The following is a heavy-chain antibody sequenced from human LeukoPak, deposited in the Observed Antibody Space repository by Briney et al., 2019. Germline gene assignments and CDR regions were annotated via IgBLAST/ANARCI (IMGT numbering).Heavy chain of an antibody. CDR2: ISAYNGNT. V-gene: IGHV1-18*01. D-gene: IGHD6-13*01. CDR3: ARGSGIAAAGTLLLDY. Sequence: GASVKVSCKASGYAFTSYGISWVRQAPGQGLEWMGWISAYNGNTNYAQKLQGRATMTTDTSTSTAYMELRSLRSDDTAVYYCARGSGIAAAGTLLLDYWGQGTLVTVSS. CDR1: GYAFTSYG. J-gene: IGHJ4*02.